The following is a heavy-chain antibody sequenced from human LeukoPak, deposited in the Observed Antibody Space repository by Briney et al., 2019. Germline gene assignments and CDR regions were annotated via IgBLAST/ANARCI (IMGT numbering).Heavy chain of an antibody. CDR3: ARGPSGYHNT. CDR1: GFIFSNYG. V-gene: IGHV3-30*02. J-gene: IGHJ4*02. Sequence: GGSLRLSCAASGFIFSNYGMHWVRQAPGKGLEWVAFIRYDGSNKYYADSVKGRFTISRDNSKNTPYLHMDSLRTEDTAVYYCARGPSGYHNTGGQGTLVTVSS. CDR2: IRYDGSNK. D-gene: IGHD5-12*01.